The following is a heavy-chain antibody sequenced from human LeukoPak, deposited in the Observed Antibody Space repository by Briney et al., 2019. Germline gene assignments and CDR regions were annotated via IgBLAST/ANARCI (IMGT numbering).Heavy chain of an antibody. J-gene: IGHJ4*02. CDR1: GYTFSSYG. D-gene: IGHD4-17*01. Sequence: ASVKVSCKASGYTFSSYGISWVRQAPGQGLEWMGWISGYNGNTKYAQRVQGRVTMTTDTSTNTAYMELRSLRSDDTAVYYCARDGDGDPLDYWGQGTLVTVSS. V-gene: IGHV1-18*01. CDR3: ARDGDGDPLDY. CDR2: ISGYNGNT.